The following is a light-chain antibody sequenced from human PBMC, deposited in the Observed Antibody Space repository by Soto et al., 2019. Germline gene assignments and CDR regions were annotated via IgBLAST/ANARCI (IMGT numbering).Light chain of an antibody. CDR3: NSYTSSSTLDV. CDR2: EVS. V-gene: IGLV2-14*01. CDR1: SSDIGTYNY. Sequence: QSVLTQPASVSGSPGQSITISCTGTSSDIGTYNYVSWYKQHPGKAPKLMLYEVSNRHSGVSNRFFGSKSGNTASLTISGLQAEDEADYFCNSYTSSSTLDVFGTGTKLTVL. J-gene: IGLJ1*01.